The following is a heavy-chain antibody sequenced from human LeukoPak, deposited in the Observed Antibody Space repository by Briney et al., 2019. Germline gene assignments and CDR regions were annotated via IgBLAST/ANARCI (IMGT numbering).Heavy chain of an antibody. CDR1: GFTFSSYS. CDR2: ISSSSSYI. J-gene: IGHJ4*02. Sequence: KPGGSLRLSCAASGFTFSSYSMNWVRQAPGKGLEWVSSISSSSSYIYYADSVKGRFTISRDNAKNSLYLQMNSLRAEDTALYYCAREDYDILTGYSGITYWGQGTLVTVSS. D-gene: IGHD3-9*01. V-gene: IGHV3-21*04. CDR3: AREDYDILTGYSGITY.